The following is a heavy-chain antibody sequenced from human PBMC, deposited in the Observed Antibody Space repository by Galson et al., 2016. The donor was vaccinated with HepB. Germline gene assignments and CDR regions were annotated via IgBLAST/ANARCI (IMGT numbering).Heavy chain of an antibody. Sequence: SLRLSCAASGFTFSSYDMHWVRQAPGKGLEWVAVISYDGRNKFHADSVKGRFAISRDDSKNTLYLQMNSLRAEDTAIYYCAGSMFNVKNWFDPWGQGTLVTVSS. J-gene: IGHJ5*02. V-gene: IGHV3-30*09. D-gene: IGHD3-10*01. CDR1: GFTFSSYD. CDR2: ISYDGRNK. CDR3: AGSMFNVKNWFDP.